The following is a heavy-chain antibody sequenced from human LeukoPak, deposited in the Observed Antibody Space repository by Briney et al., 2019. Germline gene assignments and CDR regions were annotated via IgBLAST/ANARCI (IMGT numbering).Heavy chain of an antibody. J-gene: IGHJ4*02. CDR3: ARDPGGNNHGLTHFDY. CDR1: GGSFSGYY. D-gene: IGHD1/OR15-1a*01. Sequence: SETLSLTCAVYGGSFSGYYWSWIRQPPGKGLEWIGEINHSGSTNYNPSLKSRVTISVDTSKNQFSLKLSSVTAADTAVYYCARDPGGNNHGLTHFDYWGQGTLVTVSS. CDR2: INHSGST. V-gene: IGHV4-34*01.